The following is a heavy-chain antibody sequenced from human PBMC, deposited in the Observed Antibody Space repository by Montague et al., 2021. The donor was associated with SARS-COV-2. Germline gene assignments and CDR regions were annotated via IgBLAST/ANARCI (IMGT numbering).Heavy chain of an antibody. CDR1: GFSLSTTGVG. J-gene: IGHJ5*02. CDR2: IYWDDDK. V-gene: IGHV2-5*02. D-gene: IGHD3-3*01. Sequence: PALVKPTQTLTLTCAFSGFSLSTTGVGVGWLRQPPGKALEWLALIYWDDDKRYSPSLKNRLAVTKDASKNEVVFTMTNMDPGDKATYYCAQRRDIYDLGSGYYTDQLYDPFNWFDPWGQGILVIVSS. CDR3: AQRRDIYDLGSGYYTDQLYDPFNWFDP.